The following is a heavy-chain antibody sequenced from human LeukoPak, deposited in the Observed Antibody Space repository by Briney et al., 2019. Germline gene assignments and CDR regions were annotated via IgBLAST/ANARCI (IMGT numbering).Heavy chain of an antibody. Sequence: GESLKISCKGSGYSFTSYWIGWVRQMPGKGLEWMGILYPGDSDTRYSPSFQGQVTISVCKSNSTAYLQWSSLKASDTAMYYCARHGGHCSGGSCYSASRRGSDYRGQGTLVTVSS. CDR2: LYPGDSDT. V-gene: IGHV5-51*01. J-gene: IGHJ4*02. D-gene: IGHD2-15*01. CDR3: ARHGGHCSGGSCYSASRRGSDY. CDR1: GYSFTSYW.